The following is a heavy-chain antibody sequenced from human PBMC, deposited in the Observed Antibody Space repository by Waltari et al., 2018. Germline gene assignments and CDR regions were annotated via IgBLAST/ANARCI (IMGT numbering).Heavy chain of an antibody. Sequence: EVQLVESGGGLVQPGGSLRLSCAASGLTFSSYAMSWVRQSPGKGLEWVSAISGSGGSTYYADSVKGRFTISRDNSKNTLYLQMNSLRAEDTAVYYCAKVGGIAAAAEYAFDIWGQGTMVTVSS. CDR1: GLTFSSYA. J-gene: IGHJ3*02. CDR2: ISGSGGST. D-gene: IGHD6-13*01. V-gene: IGHV3-23*04. CDR3: AKVGGIAAAAEYAFDI.